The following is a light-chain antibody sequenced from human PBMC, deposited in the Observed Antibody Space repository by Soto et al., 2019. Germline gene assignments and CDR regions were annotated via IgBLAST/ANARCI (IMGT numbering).Light chain of an antibody. CDR3: CSYAGSSTLYV. V-gene: IGLV2-23*01. Sequence: QSVLTQPATVSGSPGQSITISCTGTSSDVGSYNLVSWYQQHPGKAPKLMIYEGSKRPSGVSNRFSGSKSGNTASLTISGLQAENEADYYCCSYAGSSTLYVFGTGTNVTVL. CDR1: SSDVGSYNL. CDR2: EGS. J-gene: IGLJ1*01.